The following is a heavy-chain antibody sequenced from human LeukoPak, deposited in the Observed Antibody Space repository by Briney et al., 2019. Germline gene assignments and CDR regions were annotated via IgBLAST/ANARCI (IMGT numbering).Heavy chain of an antibody. CDR3: AKELVGFDY. D-gene: IGHD2-8*02. V-gene: IGHV3-30-3*01. Sequence: GRSLRLSCAASGFTFSSYAMHRVRQAPGKGLEWVAVISYDGSNKYYADSVKGRFTISRDNSKNTLYLQMNSLRAEDTAVYYCAKELVGFDYWGQGTLVTVSS. J-gene: IGHJ4*02. CDR1: GFTFSSYA. CDR2: ISYDGSNK.